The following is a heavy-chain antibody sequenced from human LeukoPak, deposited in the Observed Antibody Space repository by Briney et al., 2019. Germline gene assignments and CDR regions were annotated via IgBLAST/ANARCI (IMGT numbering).Heavy chain of an antibody. Sequence: ALVKVSCKASGYTFTDYYMHWVRQAPGQGLEWMGWINPNSGGTNYAQKFQGRVTMTRDTSISTAYVELSRLRSDDTAVYYCARASYYYDSSGYPGYYFDYWGQGTLVTVSS. D-gene: IGHD3-22*01. CDR3: ARASYYYDSSGYPGYYFDY. J-gene: IGHJ4*02. CDR1: GYTFTDYY. CDR2: INPNSGGT. V-gene: IGHV1-2*02.